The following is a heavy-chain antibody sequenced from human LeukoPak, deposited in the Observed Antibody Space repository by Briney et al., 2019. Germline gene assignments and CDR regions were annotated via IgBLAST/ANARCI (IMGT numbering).Heavy chain of an antibody. D-gene: IGHD2-15*01. V-gene: IGHV1-69*05. Sequence: SVKVSCKASGGTFSSYAISWVRQAPGQGLEWMGRIIPIFGTANYAPKFQGRVTITTDESTSTAYMELSSLRSEDTAVYYCARDRDCSGGSCTYFDYWGQGTLVTVSS. CDR1: GGTFSSYA. CDR3: ARDRDCSGGSCTYFDY. J-gene: IGHJ4*02. CDR2: IIPIFGTA.